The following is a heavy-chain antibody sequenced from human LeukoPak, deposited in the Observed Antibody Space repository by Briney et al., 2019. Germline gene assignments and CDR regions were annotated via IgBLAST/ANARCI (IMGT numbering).Heavy chain of an antibody. D-gene: IGHD3-10*01. CDR3: ARHLPYYYGSGTKYYFDY. J-gene: IGHJ4*02. V-gene: IGHV5-51*01. CDR1: GYSFTSYW. Sequence: GESLKISCKGSGYSFTSYWIGWVRQMPGKGLEWMGIIYPGDSGTRYSPSFQGQVTISADKSISTAYLQWSSLKASDTAMYYCARHLPYYYGSGTKYYFDYWGQGTLVTVSS. CDR2: IYPGDSGT.